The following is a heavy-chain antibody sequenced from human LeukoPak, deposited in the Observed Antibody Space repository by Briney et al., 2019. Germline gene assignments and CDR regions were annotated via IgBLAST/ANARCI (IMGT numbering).Heavy chain of an antibody. Sequence: GGSLRLSCAASGFTFSHYGMHWVRQAPGKGLEWVSHINGNSITRYYADSVKGRFTISRDNVKNSLYLQMNSLRDEDTAVYYCARYFGDPQGMDVWGQGTTVTVSS. CDR2: INGNSITR. CDR3: ARYFGDPQGMDV. D-gene: IGHD3-10*01. CDR1: GFTFSHYG. J-gene: IGHJ6*02. V-gene: IGHV3-48*02.